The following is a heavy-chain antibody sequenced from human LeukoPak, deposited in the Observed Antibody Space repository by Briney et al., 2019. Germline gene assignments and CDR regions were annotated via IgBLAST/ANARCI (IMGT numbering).Heavy chain of an antibody. CDR2: INPSGGST. D-gene: IGHD3-22*01. Sequence: ASVKVSCKASGYTFTSYYMHWVRQAPGQGLEWMGIINPSGGSTSYAQKFQGGVTMTRDTSTSTVYMELSSLRSEDTAVYYCARDGGSSGYYREYFDYWGQGTLVTVSS. V-gene: IGHV1-46*03. J-gene: IGHJ4*02. CDR1: GYTFTSYY. CDR3: ARDGGSSGYYREYFDY.